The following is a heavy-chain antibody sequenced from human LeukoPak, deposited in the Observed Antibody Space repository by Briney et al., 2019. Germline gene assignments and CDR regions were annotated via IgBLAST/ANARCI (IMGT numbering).Heavy chain of an antibody. D-gene: IGHD3-3*01. CDR3: ARGDDFWSGSIFDY. Sequence: SETLSLTCTVSGGSISSYYWSWIRQPPGKGLEWIGYVYYSGSTNYNPSLKSRVTMSVDTSKSQFSLRLSSVTAADTAVYYCARGDDFWSGSIFDYWGQGTLVTVSS. CDR1: GGSISSYY. CDR2: VYYSGST. V-gene: IGHV4-59*12. J-gene: IGHJ4*02.